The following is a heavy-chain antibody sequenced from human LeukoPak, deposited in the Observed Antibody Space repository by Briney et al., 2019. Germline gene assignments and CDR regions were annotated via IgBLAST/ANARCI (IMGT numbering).Heavy chain of an antibody. D-gene: IGHD6-19*01. Sequence: SETLSLTCAVYGGSFSGYYWSWIRQPPGKGLEWIGEINHSGSTNYNPSLKSRVTISVDTSKNQFSLKLSSVTAADTAVYYCARVLFGYSSGWIFDYWGQGTLVTVSP. CDR2: INHSGST. CDR1: GGSFSGYY. J-gene: IGHJ4*02. CDR3: ARVLFGYSSGWIFDY. V-gene: IGHV4-34*01.